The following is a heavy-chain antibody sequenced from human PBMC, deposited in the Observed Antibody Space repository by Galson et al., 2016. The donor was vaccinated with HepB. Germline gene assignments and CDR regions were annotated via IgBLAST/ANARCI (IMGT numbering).Heavy chain of an antibody. Sequence: SLRLSCAASGFSFSTYAMSWVRQAPGKGLEWVSGISGSGINTYYADSVKGRFTISRDNSENTVSLQMDNLRDEDTAVYYCARDQGSGGWNKGWFDPWGQGTLDTVSA. J-gene: IGHJ5*02. CDR2: ISGSGINT. CDR3: ARDQGSGGWNKGWFDP. CDR1: GFSFSTYA. V-gene: IGHV3-23*01. D-gene: IGHD1/OR15-1a*01.